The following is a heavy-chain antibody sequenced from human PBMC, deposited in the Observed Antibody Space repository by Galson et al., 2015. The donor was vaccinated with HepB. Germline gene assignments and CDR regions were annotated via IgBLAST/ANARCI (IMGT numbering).Heavy chain of an antibody. J-gene: IGHJ4*02. Sequence: SLRLSCAASGFTFSGYAMHWVRQAPGKGLEWVAVISYDGSNKYYADSVKGRFTISRDNSKNTLYLQMNSLRAEDTAVYYCAREREGPREPESFDYWGQGTLVTVSS. CDR1: GFTFSGYA. CDR2: ISYDGSNK. CDR3: AREREGPREPESFDY. V-gene: IGHV3-30-3*01. D-gene: IGHD1-14*01.